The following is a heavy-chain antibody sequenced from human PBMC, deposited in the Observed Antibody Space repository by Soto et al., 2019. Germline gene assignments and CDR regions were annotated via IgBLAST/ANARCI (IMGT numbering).Heavy chain of an antibody. CDR3: VIGSVAPRRVAY. V-gene: IGHV3-53*01. CDR2: IYSGGYT. CDR1: GFTVSNNY. Sequence: GGSLRLSCAVSGFTVSNNYMSWVRQAPGKGLEGVSVIYSGGYTAYGDSVKGRFTISRDNSKNTLYLQMNSLRADDTAVYYCVIGSVAPRRVAYWGQGILVTVSS. J-gene: IGHJ4*02. D-gene: IGHD6-6*01.